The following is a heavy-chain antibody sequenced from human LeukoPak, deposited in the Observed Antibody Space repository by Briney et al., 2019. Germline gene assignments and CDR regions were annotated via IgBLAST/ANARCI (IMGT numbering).Heavy chain of an antibody. CDR3: ARHPRGVVAETY. J-gene: IGHJ4*02. D-gene: IGHD5-12*01. CDR1: GGSISISSYY. V-gene: IGHV4-39*01. Sequence: KPSETLSLTCTVSGGSISISSYYWGWTRQPPGKGLEWIGSIYYSGNTYYNPSLKSRVSISVDTSKNQFSLTLRSVTAADTAVFYCARHPRGVVAETYWGQGTLVTVSS. CDR2: IYYSGNT.